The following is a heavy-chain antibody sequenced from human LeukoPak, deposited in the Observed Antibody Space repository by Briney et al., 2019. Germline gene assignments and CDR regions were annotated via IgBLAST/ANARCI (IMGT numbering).Heavy chain of an antibody. Sequence: GGSLRLSCAASGFTFDDYAMFWVRPAPGKGLEWVSGISWDSKNIGYATSVKGRFTISRDNAKNSLYLQMNSLRADDTAFYYCAKGNRDSSGFYYYYGMDVWGQGTTVIVSS. D-gene: IGHD3-22*01. CDR1: GFTFDDYA. J-gene: IGHJ6*02. CDR2: ISWDSKNI. V-gene: IGHV3-9*01. CDR3: AKGNRDSSGFYYYYGMDV.